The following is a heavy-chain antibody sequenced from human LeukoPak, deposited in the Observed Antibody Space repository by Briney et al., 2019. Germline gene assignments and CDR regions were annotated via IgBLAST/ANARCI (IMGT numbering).Heavy chain of an antibody. CDR2: IYSGGST. Sequence: GGSLRLSCAASGFTVSSNYMSWVRQAPGKGLEWVSVIYSGGSTYYADSVKGRFTISRDNSKNTLYLQMNSLRAEDTAVYYCARGSYWTPGDYWGQGTLVTVSS. D-gene: IGHD1-1*01. CDR1: GFTVSSNY. J-gene: IGHJ4*02. V-gene: IGHV3-66*01. CDR3: ARGSYWTPGDY.